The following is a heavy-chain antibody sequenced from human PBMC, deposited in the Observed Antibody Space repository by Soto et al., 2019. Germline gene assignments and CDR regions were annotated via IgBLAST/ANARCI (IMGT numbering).Heavy chain of an antibody. CDR3: ARFASGAPDNFDY. D-gene: IGHD6-19*01. CDR2: IYYIGNT. J-gene: IGHJ4*02. CDR1: GGSISSYY. Sequence: SETLSLTCTVSGGSISSYYWSWIRQPPGKGLEWIGYIYYIGNTNYNPSLKSRVTISVDTSRNQFSLKLSSVTAADTAVYYCARFASGAPDNFDYWGQGALVTVSS. V-gene: IGHV4-59*08.